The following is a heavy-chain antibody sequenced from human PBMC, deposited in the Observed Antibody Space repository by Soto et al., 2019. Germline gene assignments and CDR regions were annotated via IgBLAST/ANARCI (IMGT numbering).Heavy chain of an antibody. CDR3: ARVVPGAEAWFGS. CDR2: ISLYSDGT. J-gene: IGHJ5*01. CDR1: GYTFSNYG. D-gene: IGHD2-2*01. Sequence: QVQLVQSGGEVKRPGASVKVSCKTSGYTFSNYGITWVRQAPGQPLEWLGWISLYSDGTNYAQKFQGRVSMTTDISTTTAYMELRSLRSDDTAVYYCARVVPGAEAWFGSWGQGTLVTVSS. V-gene: IGHV1-18*01.